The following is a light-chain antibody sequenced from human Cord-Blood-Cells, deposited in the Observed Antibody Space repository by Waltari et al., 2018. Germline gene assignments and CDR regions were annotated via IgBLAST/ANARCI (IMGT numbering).Light chain of an antibody. CDR3: CSYAGSYTFV. Sequence: GSPGQSVTISCTGTSSDVGGYNYVSWYQQHPGKAPKLMIYDVSKRPSGVPDRFSGSKSGNTASLTISGLQAEDEADYYCCSYAGSYTFVFGGGTKLTVL. CDR2: DVS. CDR1: SSDVGGYNY. V-gene: IGLV2-11*01. J-gene: IGLJ2*01.